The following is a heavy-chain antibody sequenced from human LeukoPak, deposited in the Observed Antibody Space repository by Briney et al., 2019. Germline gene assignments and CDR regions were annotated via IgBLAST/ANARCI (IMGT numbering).Heavy chain of an antibody. CDR3: ARDRSSGWYPLDY. CDR1: GYTFTNYY. CDR2: INPSGGSP. J-gene: IGHJ4*02. V-gene: IGHV1-46*01. D-gene: IGHD6-19*01. Sequence: GASVKVSCKASGYTFTNYYMHWVRQAPGQGLEWMGIINPSGGSPSYAQKFQGRVTMTRDTSASTVYIELRNLTSDDTAVYFCARDRSSGWYPLDYWGQGTLVTVSS.